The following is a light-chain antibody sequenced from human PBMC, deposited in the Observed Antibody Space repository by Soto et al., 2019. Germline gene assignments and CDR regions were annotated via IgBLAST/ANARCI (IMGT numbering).Light chain of an antibody. CDR2: DDD. J-gene: IGLJ1*01. Sequence: LAQPASVSAAPGQTSKITCGLDIVGFRSVHWYQQKAGQPPVLVVFDDDDRPSGIPERFSGYNSGNTATLTISGVEAGDEADYCCQVWDSLTSHVFGTGTKVTVL. CDR3: QVWDSLTSHV. V-gene: IGLV3-21*02. CDR1: IVGFRS.